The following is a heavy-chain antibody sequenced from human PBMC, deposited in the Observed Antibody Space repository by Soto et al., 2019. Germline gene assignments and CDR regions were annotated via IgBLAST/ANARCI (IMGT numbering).Heavy chain of an antibody. D-gene: IGHD1-1*01. CDR3: VRGTTAWRGMDY. V-gene: IGHV3-74*01. CDR1: GFTFSTYC. Sequence: PGGSLRLSCAASGFTFSTYCMHWVRHTPGTGLVWVSRTCRYGRELYYADSVKGRFTISRDDAKNTLYLQMDSLRVKDTGIYYCVRGTTAWRGMDYWGQGALVTVSS. J-gene: IGHJ4*02. CDR2: TCRYGREL.